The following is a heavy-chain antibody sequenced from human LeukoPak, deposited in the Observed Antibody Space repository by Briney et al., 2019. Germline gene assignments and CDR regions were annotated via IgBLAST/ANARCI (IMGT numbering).Heavy chain of an antibody. D-gene: IGHD3-22*01. CDR2: IIPISGTA. CDR3: ARDNDSSGYVGFPFDY. Sequence: SVKVSCKASGGTFSSYAISWVRQAPGQGLEWMGGIIPISGTANYAQKFQGRVTITADESTSTAYMELSSLRSEDTAVYYCARDNDSSGYVGFPFDYWGQGTLVTVSP. J-gene: IGHJ4*02. V-gene: IGHV1-69*13. CDR1: GGTFSSYA.